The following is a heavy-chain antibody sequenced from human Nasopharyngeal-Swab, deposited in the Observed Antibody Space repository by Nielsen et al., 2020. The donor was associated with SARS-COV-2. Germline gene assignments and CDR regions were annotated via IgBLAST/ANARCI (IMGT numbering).Heavy chain of an antibody. CDR3: ARDVVVVAAFYYYYYGMDV. Sequence: GGSLRLSCAASGFTFSSYGMHWVRPAPGKGLEWVAVIWYDGSNKYYADSVKGRFTISRDNSKNTLYLQMNSLRAEDTAVYYCARDVVVVAAFYYYYYGMDVWGQGTTVTVSS. D-gene: IGHD2-15*01. J-gene: IGHJ6*02. CDR1: GFTFSSYG. V-gene: IGHV3-33*01. CDR2: IWYDGSNK.